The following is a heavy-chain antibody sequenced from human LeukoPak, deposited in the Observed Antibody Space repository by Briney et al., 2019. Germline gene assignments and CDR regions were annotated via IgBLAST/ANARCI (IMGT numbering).Heavy chain of an antibody. D-gene: IGHD3-3*01. CDR2: INHNGRT. CDR1: GGPFSGYY. Sequence: PSETLSLTCAVYGGPFSGYYWSWIRQPPGKGLQWIGEINHNGRTSYNPSLKSRVTISVDTSKNQFSLKLNSVTAADTAVYYCARGRPTYDFWSGYYADYWGQGTLVTVSS. J-gene: IGHJ4*02. V-gene: IGHV4-34*01. CDR3: ARGRPTYDFWSGYYADY.